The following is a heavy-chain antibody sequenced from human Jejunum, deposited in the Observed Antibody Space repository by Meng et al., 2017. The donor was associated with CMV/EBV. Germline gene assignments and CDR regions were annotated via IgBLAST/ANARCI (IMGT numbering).Heavy chain of an antibody. CDR3: AGGLGGTIDY. Sequence: SWKASGSPFSNSATSWVRQAPGQGLEWMGNIIPVFDRTNYAQKFQGRVTITADRSTNTAYMELSSLRSDDTAIYYCAGGLGGTIDYWGQGTLVTVSS. CDR1: GSPFSNSA. CDR2: IIPVFDRT. D-gene: IGHD1-26*01. J-gene: IGHJ4*02. V-gene: IGHV1-69*04.